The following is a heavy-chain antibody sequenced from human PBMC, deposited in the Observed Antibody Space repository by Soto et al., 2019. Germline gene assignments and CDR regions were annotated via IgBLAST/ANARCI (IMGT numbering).Heavy chain of an antibody. CDR2: IYSRGNT. J-gene: IGHJ5*02. Sequence: PSETLSLTCTVSAGSIGSGFYYWSWIRQHPGKGLEWIGYIYSRGNTYYNPSLKSRVTISLDTSDNQFSLTLSSVTAADTAVYYCARKRSPWDIAAAGTRWFDPWGQGTLVTVSS. V-gene: IGHV4-31*03. CDR1: AGSIGSGFYY. D-gene: IGHD6-13*01. CDR3: ARKRSPWDIAAAGTRWFDP.